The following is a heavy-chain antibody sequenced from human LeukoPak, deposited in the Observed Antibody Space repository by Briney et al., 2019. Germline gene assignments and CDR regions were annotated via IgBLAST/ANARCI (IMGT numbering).Heavy chain of an antibody. J-gene: IGHJ6*01. CDR1: GFTFSSYA. Sequence: GRSLRLSCAASGFTFSSYAMHWVRQAPGQRLEWMGWINAGNGNTKYSQKFQGRVTITRDTSASTAYMELSSLRSEDTAVYYCARELAYSSGWXXYXXXMDVW. CDR2: INAGNGNT. V-gene: IGHV1-3*01. CDR3: ARELAYSSGWXXYXXXMDV. D-gene: IGHD6-19*01.